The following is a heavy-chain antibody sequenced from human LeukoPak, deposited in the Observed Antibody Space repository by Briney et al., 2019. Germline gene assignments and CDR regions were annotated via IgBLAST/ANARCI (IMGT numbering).Heavy chain of an antibody. CDR3: AKDLDTPPPVTTLTFDY. Sequence: GGSLRLSCAASGFTFSSYGMHWVRQAPGKGLEWVAVIWYDGSNKYYADSVKGRFTISRDNSKNTLYLQMNSLRAEDTAVYYCAKDLDTPPPVTTLTFDYWGQGTLVTVSS. D-gene: IGHD4-17*01. CDR1: GFTFSSYG. J-gene: IGHJ4*02. V-gene: IGHV3-33*06. CDR2: IWYDGSNK.